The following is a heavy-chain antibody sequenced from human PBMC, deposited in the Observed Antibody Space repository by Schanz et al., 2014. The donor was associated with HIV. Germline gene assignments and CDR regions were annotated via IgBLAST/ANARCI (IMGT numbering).Heavy chain of an antibody. J-gene: IGHJ2*01. CDR3: AKSEVPLWLRAFPHGSDP. V-gene: IGHV3-9*01. Sequence: EVQLAESGGGLVQPGRSLRLFCEASGFTFDDYDMHWVRQVPGKGLEWVSSISWNSGSRGYADSVKGRFTISRDNAKNSLYLQMNSLRAEDSALYFCAKSEVPLWLRAFPHGSDPWGRGLVATVSS. D-gene: IGHD5-18*01. CDR1: GFTFDDYD. CDR2: ISWNSGSR.